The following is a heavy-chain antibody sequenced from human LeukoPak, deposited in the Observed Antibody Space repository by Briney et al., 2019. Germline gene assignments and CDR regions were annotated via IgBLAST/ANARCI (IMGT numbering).Heavy chain of an antibody. J-gene: IGHJ6*02. V-gene: IGHV3-23*01. Sequence: PGGPLRLPCAASGFTFSNYAMRWVRQAPGKGLEWVSAITGSGDTTYHADSVKGRFAISRDNSKHTVYLQMNSLRAEDTAVYYCARLWFGESPPYYGMDVWGQGTTVTVSS. D-gene: IGHD3-10*01. CDR2: ITGSGDTT. CDR3: ARLWFGESPPYYGMDV. CDR1: GFTFSNYA.